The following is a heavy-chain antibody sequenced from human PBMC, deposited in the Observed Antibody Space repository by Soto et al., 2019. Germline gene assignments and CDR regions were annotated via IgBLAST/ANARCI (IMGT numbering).Heavy chain of an antibody. CDR1: GGSISSGGYS. CDR2: IYHSVST. D-gene: IGHD3-16*01. CDR3: ARGFPFENHRFDY. Sequence: SQTLSLTCAVAGGSISSGGYSWSWIRQPPGKGLEWIGCIYHSVSTYYNPSLKSRVTISVDRSKNQFSLKLSSVTAADTAVYYCARGFPFENHRFDYWGQGTLVTVSS. V-gene: IGHV4-30-2*01. J-gene: IGHJ4*02.